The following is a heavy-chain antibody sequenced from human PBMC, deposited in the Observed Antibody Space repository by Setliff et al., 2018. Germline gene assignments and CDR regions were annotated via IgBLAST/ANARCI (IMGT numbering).Heavy chain of an antibody. D-gene: IGHD3-3*01. CDR2: IYTSGTT. J-gene: IGHJ6*02. CDR1: GGSITSGSYY. V-gene: IGHV4-61*02. Sequence: SQTLSLTCAVSGGSITSGSYYWSWIRQPAGKGLEWLGRIYTSGTTNYSPSFKSRVTISADTSKNQISLKLRSVTAADTAVYYCARLSWNGLRYYGLDVWGQGTTVTVSS. CDR3: ARLSWNGLRYYGLDV.